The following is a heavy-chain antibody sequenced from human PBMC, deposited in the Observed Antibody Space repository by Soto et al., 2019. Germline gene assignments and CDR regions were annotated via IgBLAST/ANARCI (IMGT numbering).Heavy chain of an antibody. CDR2: FDPEDGET. D-gene: IGHD1-7*01. CDR1: GYTLTELS. J-gene: IGHJ3*02. Sequence: ASVKVSSKVSGYTLTELSMHWVRQAPGKGLEWMGGFDPEDGETIYAQKFQGRVTMTEDTSTDTAYMELSSLRSEDTAVYYCATVKLELRLYAFDIWGQGTMVTVSS. CDR3: ATVKLELRLYAFDI. V-gene: IGHV1-24*01.